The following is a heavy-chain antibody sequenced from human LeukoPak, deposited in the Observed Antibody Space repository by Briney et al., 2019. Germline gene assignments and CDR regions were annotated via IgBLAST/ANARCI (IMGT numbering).Heavy chain of an antibody. CDR1: GFTFSSYS. J-gene: IGHJ4*02. CDR3: ARAASYSSSSE. Sequence: GGSLRLSXAASGFTFSSYSMNWVRQAPGKGLEWVSYISSSSSTIYYADSVKGRFTISRDNAKNSLYLQMNSLRAEDTAVYYCARAASYSSSSEWGQGTLVTVSS. CDR2: ISSSSSTI. D-gene: IGHD6-6*01. V-gene: IGHV3-48*01.